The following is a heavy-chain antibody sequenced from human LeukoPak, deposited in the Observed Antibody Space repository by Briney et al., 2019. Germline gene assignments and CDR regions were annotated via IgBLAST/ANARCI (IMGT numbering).Heavy chain of an antibody. D-gene: IGHD3-10*01. CDR1: GGFFSGYY. J-gene: IGHJ4*02. V-gene: IGHV4-34*01. CDR3: ARGRRLSGGRGCMSH. CDR2: INHSGST. Sequence: PSETLSLTCAVYGGFFSGYYCSWIRQPPGKGLEWIGEINHSGSTNYNPSLKSRVTISVDTSKNQFSLKLSFVTAADTAVYYCARGRRLSGGRGCMSHWGQGTLVTVSS.